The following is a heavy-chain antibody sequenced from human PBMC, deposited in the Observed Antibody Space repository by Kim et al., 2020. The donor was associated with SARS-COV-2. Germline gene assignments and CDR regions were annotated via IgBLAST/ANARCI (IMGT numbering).Heavy chain of an antibody. CDR1: GFTFSSYS. Sequence: GGSLRLSCAASGFTFSSYSMNWVRQAPGKGLEWVSSISSSSSYIYYADSVKGRFTISRDNAKNSLYLQMNSLRAEDTAVYYCARVLVSDIVAAKYYFDYWGQGTLVTVSS. D-gene: IGHD5-12*01. V-gene: IGHV3-21*01. J-gene: IGHJ4*02. CDR2: ISSSSSYI. CDR3: ARVLVSDIVAAKYYFDY.